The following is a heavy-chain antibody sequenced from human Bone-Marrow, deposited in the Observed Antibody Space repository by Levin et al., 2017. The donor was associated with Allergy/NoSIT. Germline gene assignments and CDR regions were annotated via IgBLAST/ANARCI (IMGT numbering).Heavy chain of an antibody. D-gene: IGHD3-3*01. V-gene: IGHV4-34*01. Sequence: SETLSLTCPVYGGSFSGYYWTWIRQSPGTGLEWIAEINDSGSSNYNPSLESRVTISVDTSKNQFSLKLTSVTAADAAVYHCVRGTLRSGWATRRYYYYYMDVWGKGTTVSVSS. CDR2: INDSGSS. CDR3: VRGTLRSGWATRRYYYYYMDV. CDR1: GGSFSGYY. J-gene: IGHJ6*03.